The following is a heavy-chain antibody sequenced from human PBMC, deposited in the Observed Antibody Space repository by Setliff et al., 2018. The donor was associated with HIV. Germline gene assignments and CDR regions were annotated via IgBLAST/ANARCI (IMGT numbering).Heavy chain of an antibody. D-gene: IGHD3-10*01. V-gene: IGHV4-59*11. Sequence: SETLSLTCTVSGGSISSHYWSWIRQAPGKGLEWIGTMYFRGNARNSPSLKSRVTILVDTSKDQLSLNLTSVTAADTAVYYCARVETTVRGATYGLDVWGQGTTVTVSS. CDR2: MYFRGNA. J-gene: IGHJ6*02. CDR3: ARVETTVRGATYGLDV. CDR1: GGSISSHY.